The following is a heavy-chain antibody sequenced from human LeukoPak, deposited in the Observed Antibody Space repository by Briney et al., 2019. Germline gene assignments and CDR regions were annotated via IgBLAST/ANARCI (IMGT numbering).Heavy chain of an antibody. CDR2: ISWNSGSI. D-gene: IGHD3-16*01. J-gene: IGHJ4*02. Sequence: GRSLRLSCAASGFTFDDYAMHWVRQAPGKGLEWVSGISWNSGSIGYADSVKGRFTISRDNAKNSLYLQMNSLRAEDMALYYCAKESPWGYFDYWGQGTLVTVSS. CDR3: AKESPWGYFDY. V-gene: IGHV3-9*03. CDR1: GFTFDDYA.